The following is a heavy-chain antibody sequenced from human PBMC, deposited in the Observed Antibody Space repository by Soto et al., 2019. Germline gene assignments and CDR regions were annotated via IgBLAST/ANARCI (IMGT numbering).Heavy chain of an antibody. D-gene: IGHD2-15*01. CDR3: ARDFRGPNCSGGSCYLDY. CDR2: IWYDGSNK. Sequence: QVQLVESGGGVVQPGRSLRLSCAASGFTFSSYGMHWVRQAPGKGLEWVAIIWYDGSNKYYVDSVKGRFTISRDNSKNTLYLQMNSLRAEDTAVYYCARDFRGPNCSGGSCYLDYWGQGTLVTVSS. CDR1: GFTFSSYG. J-gene: IGHJ4*02. V-gene: IGHV3-33*01.